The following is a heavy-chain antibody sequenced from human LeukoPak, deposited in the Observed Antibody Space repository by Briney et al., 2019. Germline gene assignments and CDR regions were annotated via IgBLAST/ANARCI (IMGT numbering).Heavy chain of an antibody. D-gene: IGHD3-10*01. J-gene: IGHJ5*02. CDR2: INTDGSST. CDR1: GFTFSSYW. Sequence: GGSLRLSCAASGFTFSSYWMYRVRQAPGKGLVWVSRINTDGSSTSYADSVKGRFTISRDNAKNTLYLQMNSLRAEDTAVYYCARAENVWFGDPAGFDPWGQGTLVTVSS. V-gene: IGHV3-74*01. CDR3: ARAENVWFGDPAGFDP.